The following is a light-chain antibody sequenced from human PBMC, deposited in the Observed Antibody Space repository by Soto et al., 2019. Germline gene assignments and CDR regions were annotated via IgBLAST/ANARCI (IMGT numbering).Light chain of an antibody. CDR2: EVS. V-gene: IGLV2-18*02. CDR1: SSDVGSYNR. CDR3: SSYTSCSTYV. Sequence: QSVLTQPPSVSGSPGQSVTISCTGTSSDVGSYNRVSWSQQPPRTVHKLMIDEVSNRPSGVPDRFSGSKSGNTASLTIFGLQAEDEADYYCSSYTSCSTYVFGAVAKAGVL. J-gene: IGLJ1*01.